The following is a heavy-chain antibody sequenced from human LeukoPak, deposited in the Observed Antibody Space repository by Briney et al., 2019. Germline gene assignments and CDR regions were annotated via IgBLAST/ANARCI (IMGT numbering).Heavy chain of an antibody. D-gene: IGHD3-16*01. J-gene: IGHJ5*01. CDR1: GFTFSSYW. CDR3: AKMGDS. V-gene: IGHV3-23*01. CDR2: ISGSGDST. Sequence: GGSLRLSCTASGFTFSSYWMHWVRQAPGKGLNWVSGISGSGDSTLYADSVKGRFTISRDNSKKTLYLQMNSLRAEDTAVYYCAKMGDSWGQGTLVTVSS.